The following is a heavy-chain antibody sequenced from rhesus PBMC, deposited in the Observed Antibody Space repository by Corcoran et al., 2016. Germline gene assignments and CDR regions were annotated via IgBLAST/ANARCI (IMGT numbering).Heavy chain of an antibody. D-gene: IGHD6-25*01. V-gene: IGHV4-147*01. Sequence: QVQLQESGPGLVKPSETLSLTCAVSGYSISSNYWSWIRQPPGKGLEWFGYIYGSSGSPYYNPSLKSRVTISTYTSKNQFSLKLSSVTAADTAVYYCAREGIAAAGFDYWGQGVLVTVSS. CDR3: AREGIAAAGFDY. J-gene: IGHJ4*01. CDR1: GYSISSNY. CDR2: IYGSSGSP.